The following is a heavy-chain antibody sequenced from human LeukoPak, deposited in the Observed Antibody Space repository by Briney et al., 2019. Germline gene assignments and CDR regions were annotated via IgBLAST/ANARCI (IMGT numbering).Heavy chain of an antibody. CDR1: GFTFSSYG. J-gene: IGHJ4*02. CDR3: ARGGYSSSWYWNY. Sequence: GGSLRLSCAASGFTFSSYGMHWVRQAPGKGLEWVAFIRYDGSNKYYADSVKGRFTISRDNAKNSLYLQMNSLRAEDTAVYYCARGGYSSSWYWNYWGQGTLVTVSS. D-gene: IGHD6-13*01. V-gene: IGHV3-30*02. CDR2: IRYDGSNK.